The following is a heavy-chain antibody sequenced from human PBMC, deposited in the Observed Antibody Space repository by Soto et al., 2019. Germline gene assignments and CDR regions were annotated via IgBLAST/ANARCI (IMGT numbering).Heavy chain of an antibody. CDR1: GAALIGGNYC. V-gene: IGHV4-31*03. Sequence: TLSVTCSVVGAALIGGNYCWSWIRQVPGKGLEWIGHIYVTGAVDYNPSLRDRITISQDTSERQFSLNLRLVTAADTAVYYCARLRIATNNYKWFDPWGQGTLVTVSS. D-gene: IGHD2-21*01. CDR3: ARLRIATNNYKWFDP. CDR2: IYVTGAV. J-gene: IGHJ5*02.